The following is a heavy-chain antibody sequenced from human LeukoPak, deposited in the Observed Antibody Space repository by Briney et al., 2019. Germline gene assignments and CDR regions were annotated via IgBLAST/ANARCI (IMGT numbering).Heavy chain of an antibody. J-gene: IGHJ4*02. CDR1: GFTFSSYF. CDR2: INDSGST. V-gene: IGHV4-34*01. CDR3: ARGRSGSYRIGDYFDY. Sequence: LRVSCAASGFTFSSYFMTWVRQPPGKGLEWIGEINDSGSTNYNPSLKSRVTISVDTSKNQFSLKLSSVTAADTAVYYCARGRSGSYRIGDYFDYWGQGTLVTVSS. D-gene: IGHD1-26*01.